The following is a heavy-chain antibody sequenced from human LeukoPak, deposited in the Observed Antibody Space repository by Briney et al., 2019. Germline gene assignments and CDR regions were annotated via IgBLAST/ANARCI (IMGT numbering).Heavy chain of an antibody. J-gene: IGHJ2*01. Sequence: GFLRLSCAASGFTFSSYAMHWVRQAPGPGLEYVSAISSNGGSTYYANSVKGRFTISRDNSKNTLYLQMGSLRIEDMAVYYCASSPPTRTTWYFDLWGRGTLVTVSS. D-gene: IGHD1-7*01. CDR1: GFTFSSYA. V-gene: IGHV3-64*01. CDR2: ISSNGGST. CDR3: ASSPPTRTTWYFDL.